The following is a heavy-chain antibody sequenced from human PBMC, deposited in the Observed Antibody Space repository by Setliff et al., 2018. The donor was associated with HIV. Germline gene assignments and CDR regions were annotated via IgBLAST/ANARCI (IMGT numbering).Heavy chain of an antibody. V-gene: IGHV3-7*03. CDR3: VREDRYDHYHMDV. CDR1: GFTFSSYW. CDR2: IKEDGSDE. J-gene: IGHJ6*03. Sequence: GGSLRLSCAASGFTFSSYWMAWVRQAPGKGLEWVATIKEDGSDEYFADSVKGRFTISRDNAKNSLYLQFNSARAEDTAVYYCVREDRYDHYHMDVWGKGTTVTVSS.